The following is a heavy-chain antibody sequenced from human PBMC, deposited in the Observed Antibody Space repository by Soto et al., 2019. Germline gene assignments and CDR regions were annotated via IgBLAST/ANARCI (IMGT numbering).Heavy chain of an antibody. CDR2: INAGNGNT. V-gene: IGHV1-3*01. CDR1: GYTFTSYA. CDR3: ARRRPISSGFDAFNI. D-gene: IGHD3-22*01. J-gene: IGHJ3*02. Sequence: ASVKVSCKASGYTFTSYAMHWVRQAPGQRLEWMGWINAGNGNTKYSQKFQGRVTITRDTSASTAYMELSSLRSEDTAVYYCARRRPISSGFDAFNIWGQGTMVTVSS.